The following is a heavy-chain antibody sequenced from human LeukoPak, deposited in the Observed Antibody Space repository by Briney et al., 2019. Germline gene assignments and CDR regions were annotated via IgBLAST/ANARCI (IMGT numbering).Heavy chain of an antibody. V-gene: IGHV3-30-3*01. D-gene: IGHD3-22*01. J-gene: IGHJ4*02. Sequence: GRSLRLSCAASGFTFSSYAMHWVRQAPGKGLEWVAVISYDGSNKYYADSVKGRFTISRDNSKSTLYLQMNSLRAEDTAVYYCARDFYDSSGYYYSFGYWGQGTLVTVSS. CDR1: GFTFSSYA. CDR3: ARDFYDSSGYYYSFGY. CDR2: ISYDGSNK.